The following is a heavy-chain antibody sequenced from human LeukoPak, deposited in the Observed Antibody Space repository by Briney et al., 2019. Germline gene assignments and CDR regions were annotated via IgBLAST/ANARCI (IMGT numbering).Heavy chain of an antibody. CDR1: GGTFSGYY. CDR2: IDHSGST. D-gene: IGHD6-19*01. J-gene: IGHJ3*02. Sequence: SDTLPLTCAVYGGTFSGYYWRWIRQPPGTGLEWLGEIDHSGSTNYNPSLKSRVTISVDTSKNQFSLKLSSVTAADTAVYYCARGLRIAVAAPKGAVAFDIWGQGTMVTVSS. CDR3: ARGLRIAVAAPKGAVAFDI. V-gene: IGHV4-34*01.